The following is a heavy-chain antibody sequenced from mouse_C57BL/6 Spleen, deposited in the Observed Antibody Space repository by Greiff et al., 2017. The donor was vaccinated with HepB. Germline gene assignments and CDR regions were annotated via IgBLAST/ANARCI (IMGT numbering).Heavy chain of an antibody. CDR3: ARQVWGYAMDY. Sequence: EVQLVESGGGLVKPGGSLKLSCAASGFTFSSYTMSWVRQTPEKRLEWVATISGGGGNTYYPDSVKGRFTISRDNAKNTLYLQMSSLRSEDTDLYYCARQVWGYAMDYWGQGTSATVSS. CDR2: ISGGGGNT. V-gene: IGHV5-9*01. J-gene: IGHJ4*01. CDR1: GFTFSSYT.